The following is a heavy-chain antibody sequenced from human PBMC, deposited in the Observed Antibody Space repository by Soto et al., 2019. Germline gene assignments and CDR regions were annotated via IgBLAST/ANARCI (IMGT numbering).Heavy chain of an antibody. CDR1: GGSFSGYY. J-gene: IGHJ4*02. D-gene: IGHD3-3*01. Sequence: PSETLSLTCAVYGGSFSGYYWSWIRQPPGKGLEWIGEINHSGSTNYNPSLKSRVTISVDTSKNQFSLKLSSVTAADTAVYYCARGRRYYDFSSGYNRFDYWGQGTLVTVSS. V-gene: IGHV4-34*01. CDR2: INHSGST. CDR3: ARGRRYYDFSSGYNRFDY.